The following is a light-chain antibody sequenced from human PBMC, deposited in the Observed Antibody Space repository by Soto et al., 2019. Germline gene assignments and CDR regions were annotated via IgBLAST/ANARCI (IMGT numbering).Light chain of an antibody. V-gene: IGKV3-15*01. CDR3: QQYDNWPYT. CDR2: GAS. CDR1: QSVSNT. Sequence: EIVMTHSPATLAVSPGERATLSCSPSQSVSNTLAWYQQKPGQAPRLLMYGASIRATGIPARFSGGGSGTQFTLTISSLQSEDFAVYSCQQYDNWPYTFGQGTKVDIK. J-gene: IGKJ2*01.